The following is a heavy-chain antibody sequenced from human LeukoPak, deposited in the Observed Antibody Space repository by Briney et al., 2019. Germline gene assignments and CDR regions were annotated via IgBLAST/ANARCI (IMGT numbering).Heavy chain of an antibody. CDR1: GGSFSGYY. V-gene: IGHV4-34*01. D-gene: IGHD1-1*01. CDR2: INHGGST. Sequence: SETLSLTCDVYGGSFSGYYWSWIRQPPGKGLEWIGEINHGGSTNYNPSLKSRVTMSVDTSKNQFSLKLSSVTAADTAVYYCARGIQLERHSGMDVWGKGTTVTVSS. J-gene: IGHJ6*04. CDR3: ARGIQLERHSGMDV.